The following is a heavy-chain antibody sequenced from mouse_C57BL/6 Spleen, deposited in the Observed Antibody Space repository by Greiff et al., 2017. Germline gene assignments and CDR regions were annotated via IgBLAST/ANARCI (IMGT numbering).Heavy chain of an antibody. CDR1: GFSFNTYA. V-gene: IGHV10-1*01. CDR2: IRSKSNNYAT. Sequence: EVKLVESGGGLVQPKGSLKLSCAASGFSFNTYAMNWVRQAPGKGLEWVARIRSKSNNYATYYADSVKDRFTISRDDSESMLYLQMNNVKTEDTAMYYCVREMCYGNYRFAYWGQGTLVTVSA. J-gene: IGHJ3*01. D-gene: IGHD2-1*01. CDR3: VREMCYGNYRFAY.